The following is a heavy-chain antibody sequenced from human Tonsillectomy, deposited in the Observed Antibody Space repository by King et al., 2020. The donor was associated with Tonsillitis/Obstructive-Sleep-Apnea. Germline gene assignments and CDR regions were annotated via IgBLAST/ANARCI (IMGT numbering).Heavy chain of an antibody. V-gene: IGHV3-21*01. CDR2: ISSSSSYI. CDR1: GFTFSSYS. D-gene: IGHD3-10*01. J-gene: IGHJ4*02. CDR3: ARVRIGGAYFDY. Sequence: VQLVESGGGLVKPGGSLRLSCAASGFTFSSYSMNWVRQAPGKGVEWVSSISSSSSYIYYADSVKGRFTISRDNAKNSLYLQMNTLRAEDTAGYYCARVRIGGAYFDYWGQGTLVTVSS.